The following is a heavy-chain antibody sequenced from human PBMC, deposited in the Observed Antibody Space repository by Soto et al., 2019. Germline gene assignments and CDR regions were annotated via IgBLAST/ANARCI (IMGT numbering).Heavy chain of an antibody. V-gene: IGHV4-4*07. CDR2: VSSTGSS. J-gene: IGHJ5*02. Sequence: SETLSLTCTVSGGSISNYYWSWIRQSAEKRLEWIGRVSSTGSSYYNPSLKSRVTISVDTSKNQVSLNLTSVTAADTAVYYCARGVPAAGTDWFDPWGQGTLVTVSS. D-gene: IGHD6-13*01. CDR3: ARGVPAAGTDWFDP. CDR1: GGSISNYY.